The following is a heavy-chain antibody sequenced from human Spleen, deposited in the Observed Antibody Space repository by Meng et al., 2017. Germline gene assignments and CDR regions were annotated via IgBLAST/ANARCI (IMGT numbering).Heavy chain of an antibody. CDR2: IRSSGSTI. CDR3: ARDEDISAAGKLFGDY. J-gene: IGHJ4*02. Sequence: GESLKISCAASGFTFSTYEMNWVRQAPGKGLEWVSYIRSSGSTIYYADSVKGRFTISRDNAKNSLYLQMNSLRAEDTALYYCARDEDISAAGKLFGDYWGQGTLVTVSS. D-gene: IGHD6-25*01. CDR1: GFTFSTYE. V-gene: IGHV3-48*03.